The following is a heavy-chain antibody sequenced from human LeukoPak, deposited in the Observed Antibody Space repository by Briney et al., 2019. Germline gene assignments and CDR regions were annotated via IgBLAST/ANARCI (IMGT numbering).Heavy chain of an antibody. D-gene: IGHD3-22*01. V-gene: IGHV4-4*07. CDR1: GFTFSDYY. Sequence: PGGSLRLSCAASGFTFSDYYMSWIRQPAGKGLEWIGRIYTSGSTNYNPSLKSRVTMSVDTSKNQFSLKLSSVTAADTAVYYCARADLITGYFDYWGQGTLVTVSS. J-gene: IGHJ4*02. CDR3: ARADLITGYFDY. CDR2: IYTSGST.